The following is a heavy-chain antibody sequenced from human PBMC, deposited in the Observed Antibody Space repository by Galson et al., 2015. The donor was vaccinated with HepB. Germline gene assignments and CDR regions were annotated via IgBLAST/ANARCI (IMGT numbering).Heavy chain of an antibody. J-gene: IGHJ5*02. D-gene: IGHD2-2*01. CDR1: GGSISDGDYY. V-gene: IGHV4-30-4*01. CDR3: ARGGVPAASPSDL. CDR2: MFPEGGA. Sequence: LSLTCTVSGGSISDGDYYWTWIRHLPGKGLEWMGYMFPEGGAKYNPSLKGRFRISVDTTNNQFSLWLISVTPEDTAVYYCARGGVPAASPSDLWGLGTPVTVSS.